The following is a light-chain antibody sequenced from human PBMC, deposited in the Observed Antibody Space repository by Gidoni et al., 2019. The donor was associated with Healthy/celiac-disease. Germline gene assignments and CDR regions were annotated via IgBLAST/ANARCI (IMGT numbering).Light chain of an antibody. CDR2: WAS. V-gene: IGKV4-1*01. Sequence: IVMTQSPDSLAVSLGERAPINCKSSQSFLYSSNNKNYLAWYQQKPGQPPKLRIYWASTRESGVPDRFSGSGSGTDFTLTISSLQAEDVAVYYCQQYYSTPYTFGQGTKLEIK. CDR1: QSFLYSSNNKNY. J-gene: IGKJ2*01. CDR3: QQYYSTPYT.